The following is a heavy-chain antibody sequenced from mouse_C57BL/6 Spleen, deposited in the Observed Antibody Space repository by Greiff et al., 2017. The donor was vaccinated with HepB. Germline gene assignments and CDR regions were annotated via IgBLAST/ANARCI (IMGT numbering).Heavy chain of an antibody. Sequence: EVQLVESEGGLVQPGSSMKLSCTASGFTFSDYYMAWVRQVPEKGLEWVANINYDGSSTYYLDSLKSRFIISRDNAKNILYLQMSSLKSEDTATYYCARDLERYFDVWGTGTTVTVSS. CDR2: INYDGSST. J-gene: IGHJ1*03. V-gene: IGHV5-16*01. CDR3: ARDLERYFDV. CDR1: GFTFSDYY.